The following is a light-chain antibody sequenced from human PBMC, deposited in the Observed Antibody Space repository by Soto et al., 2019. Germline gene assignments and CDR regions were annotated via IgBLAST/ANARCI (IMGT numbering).Light chain of an antibody. CDR1: GSSIGTNT. Sequence: QSVLTQPPSASGTPGQRGTISCSGSGSSIGTNTVNWYRQLPGTAPKLLIFGDNQRPSGVPDRFSGSKSGTSASLAISGRQSEDEAEYYCAAWDGSLNNVLFGGGTKLTVL. CDR2: GDN. CDR3: AAWDGSLNNVL. V-gene: IGLV1-44*01. J-gene: IGLJ2*01.